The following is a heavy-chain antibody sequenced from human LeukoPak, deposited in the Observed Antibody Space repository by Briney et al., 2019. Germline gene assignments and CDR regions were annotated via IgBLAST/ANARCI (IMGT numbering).Heavy chain of an antibody. V-gene: IGHV3-48*03. CDR3: ARGATMVRGVIKPGYMDV. Sequence: GGSLRLSCAASGFTFSSYEMNWVRQAPGKGLEWVSYISSSGSTIYYADSVKGRFTISRDNAKNSLYLQMNSLRAEDTAVYYCARGATMVRGVIKPGYMDVWGKGTTVTISS. CDR2: ISSSGSTI. D-gene: IGHD3-10*01. J-gene: IGHJ6*03. CDR1: GFTFSSYE.